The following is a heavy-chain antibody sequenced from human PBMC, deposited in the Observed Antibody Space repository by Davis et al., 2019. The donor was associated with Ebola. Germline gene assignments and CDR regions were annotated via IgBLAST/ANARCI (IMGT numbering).Heavy chain of an antibody. J-gene: IGHJ4*02. V-gene: IGHV1-18*01. D-gene: IGHD6-13*01. CDR3: ARGAKYSSSWYPNFDY. CDR1: GYTFTSYG. Sequence: AASVKVSCKASGYTFTSYGISWVRQAPGQGLEWMGWISAYNGNTNYAQKLQGRVTMTTDTSTSTAYMELRSLRSDDTAVYYCARGAKYSSSWYPNFDYWGQGTLVTAYS. CDR2: ISAYNGNT.